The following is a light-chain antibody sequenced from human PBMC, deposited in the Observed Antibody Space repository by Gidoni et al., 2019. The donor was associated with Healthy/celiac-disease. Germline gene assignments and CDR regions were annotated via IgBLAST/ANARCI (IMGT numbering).Light chain of an antibody. CDR1: QSVSSN. CDR3: QQYNNWLTWT. Sequence: EIVMPQSPATLSVSPGERATLSCRASQSVSSNLAWYQQKPGQAPRLPIYGASTRATGIPARFSGSGSGTEFTLTISSLQSEDFAVYYCQQYNNWLTWTFGQGTKVEIK. V-gene: IGKV3-15*01. J-gene: IGKJ1*01. CDR2: GAS.